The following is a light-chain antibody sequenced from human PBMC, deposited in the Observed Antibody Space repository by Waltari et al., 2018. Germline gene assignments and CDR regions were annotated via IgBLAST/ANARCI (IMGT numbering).Light chain of an antibody. J-gene: IGKJ4*01. CDR2: KAS. Sequence: DIQMTQSPSTLSASVGDRVSITCRASESVKNNLAWYQQKPGKAPRVLIHKASILGSGVPSRFGGSGYGTEFTLTISSLQPDDFATYYCQQYDKSAVTFGGGTRVEIK. V-gene: IGKV1-5*03. CDR3: QQYDKSAVT. CDR1: ESVKNN.